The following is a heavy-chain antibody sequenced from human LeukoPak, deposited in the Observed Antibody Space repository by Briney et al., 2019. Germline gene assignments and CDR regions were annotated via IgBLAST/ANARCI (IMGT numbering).Heavy chain of an antibody. CDR1: GGSFSGYY. J-gene: IGHJ5*02. CDR3: ARDQEYSTNWFDP. D-gene: IGHD6-6*01. CDR2: INHSGST. V-gene: IGHV4-34*01. Sequence: SETLSLTCAVYGGSFSGYYWSWIRQPPGKGLEWIGEINHSGSTNYNPSLKSRVAISVDTSKNQFSLKLSSVTAADTAVYYCARDQEYSTNWFDPWGQGTLVTVSS.